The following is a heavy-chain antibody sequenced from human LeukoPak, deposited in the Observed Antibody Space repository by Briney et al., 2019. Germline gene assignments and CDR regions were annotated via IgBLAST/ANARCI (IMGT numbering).Heavy chain of an antibody. J-gene: IGHJ1*01. Sequence: GGSLRLSCAASGFTFSSYGMHWVRQAPGKGLEWVAFIRYDGSNKYYADSVKGRFTISRDNSKNTLYLQMNSLRAEDTAVYYCAKGLELYPEYFQHWGQGTLVTVSS. CDR3: AKGLELYPEYFQH. D-gene: IGHD1-7*01. CDR1: GFTFSSYG. V-gene: IGHV3-30*02. CDR2: IRYDGSNK.